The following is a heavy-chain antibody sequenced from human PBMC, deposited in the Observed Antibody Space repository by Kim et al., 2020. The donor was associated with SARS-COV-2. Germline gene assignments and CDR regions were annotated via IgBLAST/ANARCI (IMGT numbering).Heavy chain of an antibody. Sequence: SETLSLTCAVSGGSISSSNWWSWVRQPPGKGLEWIGEIYHSGSTNYNPSLKSRVTISVDKSKNQFSLKLSSVTAADTAVYYCARRVVIIHHYYYYYMDVWGKGTTVTVSS. D-gene: IGHD3-3*01. CDR2: IYHSGST. J-gene: IGHJ6*03. V-gene: IGHV4-4*02. CDR3: ARRVVIIHHYYYYYMDV. CDR1: GGSISSSNW.